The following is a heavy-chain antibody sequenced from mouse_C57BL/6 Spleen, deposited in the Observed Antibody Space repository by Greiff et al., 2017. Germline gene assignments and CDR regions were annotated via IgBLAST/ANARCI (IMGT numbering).Heavy chain of an antibody. V-gene: IGHV1-82*01. J-gene: IGHJ2*01. CDR1: GYAFSSSW. CDR2: IYPGDGDT. CDR3: STGTPGGY. Sequence: VQLQQSGPELVKPGASVKISCKASGYAFSSSWMNWVKQRPGKGLEWIGRIYPGDGDTNYNGKFKGKATLTADKSSSTAYMQLSSLTSEDSAVYFCSTGTPGGYWGQGTTLTVSS. D-gene: IGHD4-1*01.